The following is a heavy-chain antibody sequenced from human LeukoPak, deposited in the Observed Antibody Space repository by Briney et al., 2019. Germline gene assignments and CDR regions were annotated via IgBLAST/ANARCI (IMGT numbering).Heavy chain of an antibody. J-gene: IGHJ4*02. D-gene: IGHD6-19*01. CDR3: AASPSSGYFDY. CDR2: IYYSGST. V-gene: IGHV4-59*12. CDR1: GGSISYYY. Sequence: KPSETLSLTCTVSGGSISYYYWSWLRQPPGKGLEWIGYIYYSGSTNYNPSLKSRVIISVDTSKNQFSLKLSSVTAADTAVYYCAASPSSGYFDYWGQGTLVTVSS.